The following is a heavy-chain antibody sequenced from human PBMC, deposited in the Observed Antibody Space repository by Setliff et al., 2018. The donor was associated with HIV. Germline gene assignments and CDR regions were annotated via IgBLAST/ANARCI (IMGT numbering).Heavy chain of an antibody. CDR1: GFTFSRSA. D-gene: IGHD6-19*01. J-gene: IGHJ4*02. CDR3: VKDRSGWYGPTLSDH. V-gene: IGHV3-64D*09. CDR2: IINQNGIST. Sequence: GGSLRLSCSASGFTFSRSAMNWVRQAPGKGPEYVSAIINQNGISTYYADSVKGRFTISRDNSKNTLYLQMSSLRADDTAVYYCVKDRSGWYGPTLSDHWGQGTLVTVSS.